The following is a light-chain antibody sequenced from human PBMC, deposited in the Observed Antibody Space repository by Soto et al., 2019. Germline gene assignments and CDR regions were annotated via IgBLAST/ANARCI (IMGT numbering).Light chain of an antibody. CDR1: QSVSQNF. Sequence: EIVLTQSPGTLSLSPGERATLSCRASQSVSQNFLAWYQQKPGQAPRLLINGASSRATGIPDRFSGSGSGKNFPPTIDRPEPEDFAVFFWQQYGSPPPTFGGGTKGGIK. CDR3: QQYGSPPPT. CDR2: GAS. J-gene: IGKJ4*01. V-gene: IGKV3-20*01.